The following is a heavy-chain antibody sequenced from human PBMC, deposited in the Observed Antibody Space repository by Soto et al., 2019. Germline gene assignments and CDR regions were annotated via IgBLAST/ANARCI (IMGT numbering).Heavy chain of an antibody. J-gene: IGHJ4*02. V-gene: IGHV4-34*01. CDR3: ATGHDYSWTI. CDR1: GGSLTYYY. CDR2: INYSGTT. Sequence: QVQLQQWGAGLLKPSETLSLTCAVYGGSLTYYYGSWIRKPPGKGPEWIGEINYSGTTKYNPSLKSRVTVSVDMSKSQFSLKLSSVTAADTANYYCATGHDYSWTIGGQGTLVTVSS. D-gene: IGHD3-16*01.